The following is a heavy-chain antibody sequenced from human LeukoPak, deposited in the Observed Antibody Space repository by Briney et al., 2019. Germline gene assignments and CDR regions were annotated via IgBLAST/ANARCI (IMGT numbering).Heavy chain of an antibody. V-gene: IGHV1-18*01. J-gene: IGHJ4*02. Sequence: ASVKVSCKASGYTFTSYGISWVRQAPGQGLEWMGWISAYNGNTNNAQMLQGRVTMTTDTSTSTAYMELWSLRSDNTAVYYCAREESVGDTCLDYWGQGALVTVSS. CDR3: AREESVGDTCLDY. CDR2: ISAYNGNT. D-gene: IGHD1-26*01. CDR1: GYTFTSYG.